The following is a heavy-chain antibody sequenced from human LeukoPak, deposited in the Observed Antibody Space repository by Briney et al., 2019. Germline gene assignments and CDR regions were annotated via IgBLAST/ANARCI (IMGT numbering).Heavy chain of an antibody. Sequence: GGSLRLSCAASGFTFSSYDMHWVRQATGKGLEWVSAIGTAGDTYYPGSVKGRFTISRENAKNSLYLQMNSLRAGDTAVYYCARSRWLAAAGLDYWGQGTLVTVSS. CDR3: ARSRWLAAAGLDY. D-gene: IGHD6-13*01. J-gene: IGHJ4*02. CDR1: GFTFSSYD. V-gene: IGHV3-13*01. CDR2: IGTAGDT.